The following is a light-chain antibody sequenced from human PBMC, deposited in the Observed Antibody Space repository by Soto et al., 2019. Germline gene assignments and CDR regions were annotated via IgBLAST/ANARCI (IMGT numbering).Light chain of an antibody. Sequence: QSVLTQPASVSGSPGQSITISCTGTSSDVGSYNLVSWYQQHPGKAPKLMIYEGSKRPSGFSNRFSGSKSGNTASLTISGLQAEDEADYYCCSYAGSSTPFGGGTKLTVL. J-gene: IGLJ3*02. CDR3: CSYAGSSTP. V-gene: IGLV2-23*01. CDR2: EGS. CDR1: SSDVGSYNL.